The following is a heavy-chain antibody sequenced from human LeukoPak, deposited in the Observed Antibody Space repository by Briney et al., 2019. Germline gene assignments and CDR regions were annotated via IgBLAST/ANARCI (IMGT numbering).Heavy chain of an antibody. Sequence: GGSLRLSCTASGFTFSDYEMNWVRQATGKGLEWVAYISNSGSTINYADSVKGRFTISRDNSKNTLYLQMNSLRAEDTAVYYCAKALVPRGPSWFDPWGQGTLVTVSS. CDR2: ISNSGSTI. CDR3: AKALVPRGPSWFDP. J-gene: IGHJ5*02. V-gene: IGHV3-48*03. CDR1: GFTFSDYE.